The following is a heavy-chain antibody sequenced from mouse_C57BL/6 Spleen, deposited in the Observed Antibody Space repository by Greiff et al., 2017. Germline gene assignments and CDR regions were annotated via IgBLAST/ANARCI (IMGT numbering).Heavy chain of an antibody. CDR1: GYTFTDYE. D-gene: IGHD1-1*01. CDR2: IDPETGGT. J-gene: IGHJ1*03. V-gene: IGHV1-15*01. Sequence: QVQLQQSGAELVRPGASVTLSCKASGYTFTDYEMHWVKQTPVHGLEWIGVIDPETGGTAYNQKFKGKAILTADKSSSTAYMELRSLTSEDSAVYYCTRDYYGSSYGYFDVWGTGTTVTVSS. CDR3: TRDYYGSSYGYFDV.